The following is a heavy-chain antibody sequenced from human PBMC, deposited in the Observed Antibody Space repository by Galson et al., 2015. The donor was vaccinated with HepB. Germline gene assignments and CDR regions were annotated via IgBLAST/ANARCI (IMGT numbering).Heavy chain of an antibody. CDR2: ISAYNGNT. V-gene: IGHV1-18*01. J-gene: IGHJ6*02. Sequence: SVKVSCKASGYTFTSYGISWVGQAPGQGLEWMGWISAYNGNTNYAQKLQGRVTMTTDTSTSTAYMELRSLRSDDTAVYYCARDVDTDNSYYYYGMDVWGQGTTVTVSS. D-gene: IGHD5-18*01. CDR3: ARDVDTDNSYYYYGMDV. CDR1: GYTFTSYG.